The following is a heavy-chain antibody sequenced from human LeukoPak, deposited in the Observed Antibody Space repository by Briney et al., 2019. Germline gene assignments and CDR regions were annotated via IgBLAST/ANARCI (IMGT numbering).Heavy chain of an antibody. V-gene: IGHV4-34*01. CDR2: INHSGST. J-gene: IGHJ4*02. CDR3: ARDSSYYYYDSSGPFDY. CDR1: GGSFSGYY. Sequence: SETLSLTCAVYGGSFSGYYWSWIRQPPGKGLEWIGEINHSGSTNYNPSLKSRVTISVDTSKNQFSLKLSSVTAADTAVYYCARDSSYYYYDSSGPFDYWGQGTLVTVSS. D-gene: IGHD3-22*01.